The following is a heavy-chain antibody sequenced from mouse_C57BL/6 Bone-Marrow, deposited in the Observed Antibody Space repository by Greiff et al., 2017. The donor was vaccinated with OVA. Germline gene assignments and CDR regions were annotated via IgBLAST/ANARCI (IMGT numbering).Heavy chain of an antibody. D-gene: IGHD1-1*01. CDR2: ISSGGDYI. Sequence: EVHLVESGEGLVKPGGSLKLSCAASGFTFSSYAMSWVRQTPEKRLEWVAYISSGGDYIYYADTVKGRFTISRDNARNTLYLQMSSLKSEDTAMYYCTRALYYYGSRFWYFDVWGTGTTVTVSS. J-gene: IGHJ1*03. CDR3: TRALYYYGSRFWYFDV. V-gene: IGHV5-9-1*02. CDR1: GFTFSSYA.